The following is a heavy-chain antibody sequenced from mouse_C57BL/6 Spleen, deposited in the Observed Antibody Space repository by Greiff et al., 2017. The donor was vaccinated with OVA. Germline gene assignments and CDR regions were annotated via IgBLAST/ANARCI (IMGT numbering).Heavy chain of an antibody. CDR3: ARRPPSYYYGSSFYAMDY. Sequence: EVQVVESGGDLVKPGGSLKLSCAASGFTFSSYGMSWVRQTPDKRLEWVATISSGGSYTYYPDSVKGRFTISRDNAKNTLYLQMSSLKSEDTAMYYCARRPPSYYYGSSFYAMDYWGQGTSVTVSS. CDR1: GFTFSSYG. J-gene: IGHJ4*01. V-gene: IGHV5-6*01. D-gene: IGHD1-1*01. CDR2: ISSGGSYT.